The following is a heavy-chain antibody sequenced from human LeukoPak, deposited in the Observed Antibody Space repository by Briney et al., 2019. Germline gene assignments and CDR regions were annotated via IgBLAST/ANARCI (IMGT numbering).Heavy chain of an antibody. CDR2: IKKDGSEK. J-gene: IGHJ1*01. CDR3: ARAKAAAGTDFQH. Sequence: PGGSLRLSCAAPGFSFSNYWMSWVRQAPGKGLEWVANIKKDGSEKYYVDSVKGRFTISRDNAKNSLYLQMNSLRAEDTAVYYCARAKAAAGTDFQHWGQGTLVTVSS. V-gene: IGHV3-7*01. CDR1: GFSFSNYW. D-gene: IGHD6-13*01.